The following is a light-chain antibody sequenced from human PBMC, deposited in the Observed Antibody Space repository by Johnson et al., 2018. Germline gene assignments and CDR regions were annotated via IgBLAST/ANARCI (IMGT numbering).Light chain of an antibody. CDR3: GTWYSSLSAGNV. J-gene: IGLJ1*01. Sequence: QSVLTQPPSVSAAPGQKVTISCSGSSSNIGNNYVSWYQQLPGTAPKLLIYENNKRPSGIPDRFSGSKYGTSATLGITGLQTGDEADYYCGTWYSSLSAGNVFGTGTKVTVL. V-gene: IGLV1-51*02. CDR2: ENN. CDR1: SSNIGNNY.